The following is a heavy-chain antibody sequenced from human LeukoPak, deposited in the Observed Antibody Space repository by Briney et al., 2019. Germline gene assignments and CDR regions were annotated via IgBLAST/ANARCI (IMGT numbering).Heavy chain of an antibody. CDR2: IIPIFGTA. CDR3: ARDGQSYYYDSSKLGYFQH. CDR1: GGTFSSYA. Sequence: SVKVSCKASGGTFSSYAISWVRQAPGQGLEWMGGIIPIFGTANYAQKFQGRVTITTDESTSTAYMELSSLRSEDTAVYYCARDGQSYYYDSSKLGYFQHWGQGTLVTVSS. D-gene: IGHD3-22*01. J-gene: IGHJ1*01. V-gene: IGHV1-69*05.